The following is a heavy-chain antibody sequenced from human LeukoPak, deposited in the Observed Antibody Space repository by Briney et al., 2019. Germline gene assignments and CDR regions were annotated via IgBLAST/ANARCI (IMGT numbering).Heavy chain of an antibody. CDR2: IIPIFGTA. CDR1: GGTCSSYA. D-gene: IGHD4-17*01. Sequence: ASEKVSCKASGGTCSSYAISWVRQATGQWLEWMGGIIPIFGTANYAQKFQGRVTMTRDTSTSTVYMYLSSLRSEDTAVYYCARDSLYGVVDYWGQGTLVTVSS. CDR3: ARDSLYGVVDY. V-gene: IGHV1-69*05. J-gene: IGHJ4*02.